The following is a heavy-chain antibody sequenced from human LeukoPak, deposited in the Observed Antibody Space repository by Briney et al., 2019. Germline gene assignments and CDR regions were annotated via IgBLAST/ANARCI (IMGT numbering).Heavy chain of an antibody. CDR2: IYYSGST. V-gene: IGHV4-39*07. D-gene: IGHD5-18*01. J-gene: IGHJ5*02. CDR3: ARGAAMVSFFWFDP. CDR1: GGSISSSSYY. Sequence: SETLSLTCTVSGGSISSSSYYWGWIRQPPGKGLEWIGSIYYSGSTYYNPSLKSRVTISVDTSKNQFSLKLSSVTAADTAVYYCARGAAMVSFFWFDPWGQGTLVTVSS.